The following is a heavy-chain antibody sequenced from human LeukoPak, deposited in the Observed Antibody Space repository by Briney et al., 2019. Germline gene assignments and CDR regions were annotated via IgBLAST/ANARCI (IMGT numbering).Heavy chain of an antibody. Sequence: GGSLRLSCAASGFTFSSYSMNWGRQAPGEGLEWVSSISSNSTYMYYGGSIKGRLTTSRDNAKNSLYMQMNTVTAEDTAVYYCARELAPTFDYWGQGTLVTVSS. J-gene: IGHJ4*02. V-gene: IGHV3-21*01. CDR3: ARELAPTFDY. CDR2: ISSNSTYM. CDR1: GFTFSSYS.